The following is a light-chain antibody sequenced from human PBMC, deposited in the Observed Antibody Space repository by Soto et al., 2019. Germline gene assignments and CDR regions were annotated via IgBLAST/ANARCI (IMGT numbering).Light chain of an antibody. J-gene: IGKJ4*01. CDR3: LQYGSSPLT. CDR2: GAS. V-gene: IGKV3-20*01. CDR1: QSASSSY. Sequence: EIVLSQSAGTLSLSQGERATLSCRASQSASSSYLAWYQQKPGQAPRLLIYGASSRATGIPDRFSGSGSGTDFTLTISRLEPEDFAVYYCLQYGSSPLTFGGGTKVDIK.